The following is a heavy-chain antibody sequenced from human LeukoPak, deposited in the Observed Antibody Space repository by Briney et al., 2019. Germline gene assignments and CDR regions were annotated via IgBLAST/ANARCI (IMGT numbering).Heavy chain of an antibody. Sequence: SETLSLTCTVSGGSISRYYWSWIRRPPGKGLEWIGYIDDSGNTNYNPSLKSQVTISVDKSKNQFSLKLSFVTAADTAMYYCARSDYHNSGSHTVFDAFDVWGQGTRVTVSS. J-gene: IGHJ3*01. CDR3: ARSDYHNSGSHTVFDAFDV. CDR2: IDDSGNT. D-gene: IGHD3-10*01. CDR1: GGSISRYY. V-gene: IGHV4-59*01.